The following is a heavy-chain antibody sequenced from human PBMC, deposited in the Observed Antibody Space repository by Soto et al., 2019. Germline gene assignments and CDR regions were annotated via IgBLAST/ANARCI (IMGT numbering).Heavy chain of an antibody. CDR3: ARRRKDDGDYYYGMDV. CDR1: GYTFTSYD. D-gene: IGHD4-17*01. V-gene: IGHV1-8*01. J-gene: IGHJ6*02. CDR2: MNPNSGNT. Sequence: QVQLVQSGAEVKKPGASVKVSCKASGYTFTSYDINWVRQATGQGLEWMGWMNPNSGNTGYAQKFQGRVTMTRNTSISTAYMELSSLRSEDTAVYDCARRRKDDGDYYYGMDVWGQGTTVTVSS.